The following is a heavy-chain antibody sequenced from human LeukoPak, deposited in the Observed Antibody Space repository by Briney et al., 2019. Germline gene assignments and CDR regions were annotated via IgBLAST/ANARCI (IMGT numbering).Heavy chain of an antibody. CDR3: ARGDSSSWYPYYYYYGMDV. Sequence: GGSLRLSCAASGFTFSSYWMSWVRQAPGKGLEWVANIKQDGSEKYYVDSVKGRFTISRDNAKNSLYLQMNSLRAEDTAVYYCARGDSSSWYPYYYYYGMDVWGQGTTVTVSS. V-gene: IGHV3-7*03. J-gene: IGHJ6*02. CDR1: GFTFSSYW. CDR2: IKQDGSEK. D-gene: IGHD6-13*01.